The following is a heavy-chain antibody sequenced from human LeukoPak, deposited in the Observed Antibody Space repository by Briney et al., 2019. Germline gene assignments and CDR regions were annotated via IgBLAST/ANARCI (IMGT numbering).Heavy chain of an antibody. CDR2: IIPMFGIT. D-gene: IGHD5-12*01. CDR1: GGTLNSFA. Sequence: SVKVSCKASGGTLNSFAISWVRQAPGQGLEWVGRIIPMFGITNSTQKLQGRVAITTDESTSTAYMELSSLTSEDTAVYYCARENSWIRPYMDVWGKGTTVTVPS. J-gene: IGHJ6*03. CDR3: ARENSWIRPYMDV. V-gene: IGHV1-69*05.